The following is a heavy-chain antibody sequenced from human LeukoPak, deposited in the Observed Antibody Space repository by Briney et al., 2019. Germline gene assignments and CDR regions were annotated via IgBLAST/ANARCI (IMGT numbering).Heavy chain of an antibody. J-gene: IGHJ4*02. V-gene: IGHV4-4*07. CDR3: ARGYYYDSSGYYYLDY. CDR2: IYTSGST. D-gene: IGHD3-22*01. CDR1: GGSISSYY. Sequence: SETLSLTCTVSGGSISSYYWSWIRQPAGKGLEWIGRIYTSGSTNYDPSLKSRVTISVDTSKNQFSLKLSSVTAADTAVYYCARGYYYDSSGYYYLDYWGQGTLVTVSS.